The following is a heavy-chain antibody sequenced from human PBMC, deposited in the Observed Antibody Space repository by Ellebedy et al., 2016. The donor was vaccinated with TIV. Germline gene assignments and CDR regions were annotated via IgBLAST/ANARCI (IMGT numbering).Heavy chain of an antibody. V-gene: IGHV1-18*01. CDR2: ISTYNGNT. CDR1: SYTFTSYG. Sequence: ASVKVSXKASSYTFTSYGISWVRQAPGQGLEWMGWISTYNGNTNYAQKLQGRVTMTTDTSTSTAYMELRSLRSDDTAVYYCARDWGWYSSSPNWFDPWGQGTLVTVSS. CDR3: ARDWGWYSSSPNWFDP. J-gene: IGHJ5*02. D-gene: IGHD6-6*01.